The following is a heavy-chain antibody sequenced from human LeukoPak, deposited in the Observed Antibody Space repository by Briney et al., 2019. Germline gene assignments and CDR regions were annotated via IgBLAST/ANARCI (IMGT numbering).Heavy chain of an antibody. CDR3: ARESSSSWIHYYYYYMDV. D-gene: IGHD6-13*01. Sequence: GGSLRLSCAASGFTFSSYWMHWVRQAPGKGLVWVSRISTDASSTTYADSVKGRFTISRDNAKNTLYLQMNSLRAEDTAVYYCARESSSSWIHYYYYYMDVWGKGTTVTVSS. CDR2: ISTDASST. J-gene: IGHJ6*03. V-gene: IGHV3-74*01. CDR1: GFTFSSYW.